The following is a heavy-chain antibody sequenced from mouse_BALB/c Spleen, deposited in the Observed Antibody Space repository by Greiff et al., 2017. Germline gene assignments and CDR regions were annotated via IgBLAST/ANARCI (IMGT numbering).Heavy chain of an antibody. J-gene: IGHJ3*01. CDR1: GYSITSGYY. V-gene: IGHV3-6*02. CDR3: ARGGGNYEGWFAY. CDR2: ISYDGSN. Sequence: EVKVEESGPGLVKPSQSLSLTCSVTGYSITSGYYWYWIRQFPGNKLEWMGYISYDGSNNYNPSLKNRISITRDTSKNQFFLKLNSVTTEDTATYYCARGGGNYEGWFAYWGQGTLVTVSA. D-gene: IGHD2-1*01.